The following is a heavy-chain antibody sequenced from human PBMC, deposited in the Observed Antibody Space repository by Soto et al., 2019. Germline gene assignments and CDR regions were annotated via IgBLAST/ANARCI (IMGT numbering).Heavy chain of an antibody. D-gene: IGHD1-26*01. J-gene: IGHJ4*02. Sequence: QVQLVESGGGVVQPGRSLRLSCAASGFTFSSYGMHWVRQAPGKGLEWVAIISYDGSNTYYADSVKGRFTISRDNSKNTLYLKMNSLRAEDTSVYYCAKEGGLSGSYYISSSYYFDYWGQGPLVTVSS. V-gene: IGHV3-30*18. CDR2: ISYDGSNT. CDR3: AKEGGLSGSYYISSSYYFDY. CDR1: GFTFSSYG.